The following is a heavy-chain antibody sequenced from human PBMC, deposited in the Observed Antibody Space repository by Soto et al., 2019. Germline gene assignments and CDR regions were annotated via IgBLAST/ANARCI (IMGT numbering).Heavy chain of an antibody. J-gene: IGHJ4*02. V-gene: IGHV3-30-3*01. CDR2: ISYDGSNK. CDR3: ARGDDYGDRKAD. Sequence: QVQLVECGGGVVQPGRSLRLSCAASGFTLSSYAMHWVRQAPGKGLEWVAVISYDGSNKYYADSVKGRFTISRDNSKNTLYLQMNSLRAEDTAVYYCARGDDYGDRKADWGQGTLVNVSS. CDR1: GFTLSSYA. D-gene: IGHD4-17*01.